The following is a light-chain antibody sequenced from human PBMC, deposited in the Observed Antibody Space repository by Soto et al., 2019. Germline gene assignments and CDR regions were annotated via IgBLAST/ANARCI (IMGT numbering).Light chain of an antibody. CDR2: DAS. J-gene: IGKJ5*01. CDR3: QQRTNWPSST. Sequence: EVVLTQSPATLSLSPGERATLSCRASRSVSSYLAWYQQKPGQAPRLLISDASNRATGIPARFCGSGSGTDFTLTISSLEPEDFAVYYCQQRTNWPSSTFGQGTRLEIQ. V-gene: IGKV3-11*01. CDR1: RSVSSY.